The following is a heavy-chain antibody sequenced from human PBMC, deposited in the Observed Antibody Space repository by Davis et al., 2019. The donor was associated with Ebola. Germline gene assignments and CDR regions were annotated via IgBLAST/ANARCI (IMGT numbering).Heavy chain of an antibody. Sequence: PSETLSLTCTVSGGSISSNYWNWIRQPPGKGLEWIGDIYYSGSTNYNPSLKSRVTISADTSKNQFSLKLSSVTAADTAVYYCVRGILRIVGTTTIFDYWGQGTLVTVSS. CDR1: GGSISSNY. D-gene: IGHD1-26*01. J-gene: IGHJ4*02. CDR2: IYYSGST. V-gene: IGHV4-59*01. CDR3: VRGILRIVGTTTIFDY.